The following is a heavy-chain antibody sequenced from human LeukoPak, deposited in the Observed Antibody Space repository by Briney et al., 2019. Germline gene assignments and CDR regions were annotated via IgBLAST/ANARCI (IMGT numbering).Heavy chain of an antibody. J-gene: IGHJ4*02. D-gene: IGHD3-16*01. CDR1: GGSISSYY. CDR3: ARTPITFSMSYYFDY. V-gene: IGHV4-59*01. Sequence: KPSETLSLTCTVSGGSISSYYWSWIRQPPGKGLEWIGYIYYSGSTNYNPSLKSRVTISVDTSKNQFSLKLSSVTAADTAVYYCARTPITFSMSYYFDYWGQGTLVTVSS. CDR2: IYYSGST.